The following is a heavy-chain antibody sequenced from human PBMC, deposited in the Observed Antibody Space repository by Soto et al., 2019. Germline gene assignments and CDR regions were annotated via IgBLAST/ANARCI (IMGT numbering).Heavy chain of an antibody. V-gene: IGHV4-39*01. D-gene: IGHD3-10*01. Sequence: QLQLQESGPGLVKPSETLSLTCTVSGGSISSSSYYWGWIRQPPGKGLEWIGSIYYSGSTYYNPSLKSRVTISVDTTTNQFALKLSSVTAADTAVYYCASSGYYYYYYGMDVWGQGTTVTVSS. CDR1: GGSISSSSYY. J-gene: IGHJ6*02. CDR2: IYYSGST. CDR3: ASSGYYYYYYGMDV.